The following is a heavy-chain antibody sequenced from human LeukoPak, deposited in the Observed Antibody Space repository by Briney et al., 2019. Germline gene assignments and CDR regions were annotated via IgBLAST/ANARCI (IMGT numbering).Heavy chain of an antibody. D-gene: IGHD6-6*01. CDR1: GFTFADYA. Sequence: PGGSLRLSCSASGFTFADYAVHWVRQVPGKGLEWVSSISWNSGSIGYADSVKGRFTLSRDNAKNYLYLQMNSLRAEDTALYYCAKDRSSSSSYFDYWGQGTLVTVSS. V-gene: IGHV3-9*01. CDR3: AKDRSSSSSYFDY. CDR2: ISWNSGSI. J-gene: IGHJ4*02.